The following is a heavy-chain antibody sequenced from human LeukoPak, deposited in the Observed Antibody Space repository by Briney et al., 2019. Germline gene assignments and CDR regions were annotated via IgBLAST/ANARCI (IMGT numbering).Heavy chain of an antibody. Sequence: GGSLRLSCEASGFTFSSYWMSWVRQAPGKGLVWVAHIKEDESDEYYVDSVRGRFTASRDNAKNSVNLQMNSLRVEDTAVYYCARWRGRQSEFDYWGQGTLVTVSS. D-gene: IGHD1-1*01. CDR3: ARWRGRQSEFDY. V-gene: IGHV3-7*01. J-gene: IGHJ4*02. CDR1: GFTFSSYW. CDR2: IKEDESDE.